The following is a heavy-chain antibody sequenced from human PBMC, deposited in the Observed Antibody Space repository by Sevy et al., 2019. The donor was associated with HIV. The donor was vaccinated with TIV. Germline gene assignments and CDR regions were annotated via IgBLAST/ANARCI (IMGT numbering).Heavy chain of an antibody. V-gene: IGHV3-30*18. Sequence: GGSLRLSCAASGFTFSNYGMHWVRQAPGKGLEWVAVISYDGSIKYYADSVRGRFIISRDNSKNTLYLQMNSLRPEDTTMYFCAKDQGRLLELDYWGQGTLVTVSS. CDR1: GFTFSNYG. CDR2: ISYDGSIK. CDR3: AKDQGRLLELDY. J-gene: IGHJ4*02. D-gene: IGHD1-7*01.